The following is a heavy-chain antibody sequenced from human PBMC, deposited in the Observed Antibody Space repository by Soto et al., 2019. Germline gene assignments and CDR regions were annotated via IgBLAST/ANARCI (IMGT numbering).Heavy chain of an antibody. J-gene: IGHJ4*02. CDR2: TYYRSKWYN. V-gene: IGHV6-1*01. CDR1: VDRVSSNSAA. CDR3: ARDKEGWVSSGWVDY. D-gene: IGHD6-19*01. Sequence: PSQTLSLTCAISVDRVSSNSAAWNLISQSPSRGLEWLGRTYYRSKWYNDYAVSVKSRISINPDTSKNQFSLQLNSVTPEDTAVSYCARDKEGWVSSGWVDYWGQGTRVTVSS.